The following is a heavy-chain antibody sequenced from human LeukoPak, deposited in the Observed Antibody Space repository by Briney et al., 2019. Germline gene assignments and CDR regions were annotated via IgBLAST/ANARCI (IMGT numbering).Heavy chain of an antibody. D-gene: IGHD3-10*01. V-gene: IGHV3-74*01. CDR3: ARGGAYGSGTYNYFDY. CDR1: GFTFSSHW. J-gene: IGHJ4*02. Sequence: GGSLRLSFAASGFTFSSHWMHWVRPAPGKGLVWVSRINSDGRSSSPSYADSVKGRFTISRDNAENTLYLQVNSLRVEDTAVYYCARGGAYGSGTYNYFDYWGQGTLVTGSS. CDR2: INSDGRSSSP.